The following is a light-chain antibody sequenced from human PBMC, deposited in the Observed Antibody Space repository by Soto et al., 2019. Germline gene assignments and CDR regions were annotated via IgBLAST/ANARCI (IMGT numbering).Light chain of an antibody. J-gene: IGLJ2*01. CDR1: SSDVGSYNR. Sequence: QAVLTQPPSVSGSPGQSVTLSCTGTSSDVGSYNRVSWYQQPPGTAPKLMIYEVSNRPSGVPDRFSGSKSGNTASLTISGLQAEDEADYYCSSYTRSSTFVVFGGGTKVTVL. V-gene: IGLV2-18*02. CDR2: EVS. CDR3: SSYTRSSTFVV.